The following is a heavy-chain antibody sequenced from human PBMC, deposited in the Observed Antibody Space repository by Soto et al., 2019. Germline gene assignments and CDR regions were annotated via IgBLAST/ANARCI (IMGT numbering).Heavy chain of an antibody. CDR3: ARVPYDTTGYYAF. V-gene: IGHV1-46*01. J-gene: IGHJ4*02. CDR1: GFTFTTYY. CDR2: IDPSAGST. Sequence: ASVKVSCKTSGFTFTTYYIHWVRQAPGQGLEWMGMIDPSAGSTTYAQKFQGRITMTSDMSTSTVYMELSSLRSEDTAVYYCARVPYDTTGYYAFWGQGTMVTVSS. D-gene: IGHD3-22*01.